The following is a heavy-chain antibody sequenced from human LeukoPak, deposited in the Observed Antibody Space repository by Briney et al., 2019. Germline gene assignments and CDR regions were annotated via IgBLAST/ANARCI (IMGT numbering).Heavy chain of an antibody. Sequence: GGSLRLSCAASGFTFSSYDMHWVRQATGKGLEWVSAIGTAGDTYYPGSVKGRFTISRENAKNSLYLQMNSLRAGDTAVYYCARTLGEGGLTYGMDVWGQGTTVTVSS. V-gene: IGHV3-13*01. CDR3: ARTLGEGGLTYGMDV. CDR2: IGTAGDT. D-gene: IGHD4-17*01. CDR1: GFTFSSYD. J-gene: IGHJ6*02.